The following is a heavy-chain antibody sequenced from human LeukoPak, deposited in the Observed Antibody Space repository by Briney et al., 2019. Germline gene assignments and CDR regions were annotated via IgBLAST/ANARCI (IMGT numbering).Heavy chain of an antibody. CDR1: GGSFSGYH. Sequence: SETLSLTCAVYGGSFSGYHWSWIRQPPGKGLEWIGEINHSGSTNYNPSLKSRVTISVDTSKNQFSLKLSSVTAADTAVYYCATGEGLGYAFDIWGQGTMVTVSS. J-gene: IGHJ3*02. CDR3: ATGEGLGYAFDI. V-gene: IGHV4-34*01. D-gene: IGHD3-16*01. CDR2: INHSGST.